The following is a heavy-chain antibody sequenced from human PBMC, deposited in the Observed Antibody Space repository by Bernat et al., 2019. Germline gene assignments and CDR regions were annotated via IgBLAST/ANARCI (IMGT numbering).Heavy chain of an antibody. J-gene: IGHJ4*02. CDR2: ITWHGDNT. Sequence: EVHLVESGGGVVRPGGSLRLSCVASGFIFDDYGMIWVRQAPGKGLEWVSGITWHGDNTGYADSVRGRFTISRDNAKNSLYLQMNSLRAEDTALYYCARGYTKSSDFWGQGTLVTVSS. V-gene: IGHV3-20*04. CDR3: ARGYTKSSDF. D-gene: IGHD4-11*01. CDR1: GFIFDDYG.